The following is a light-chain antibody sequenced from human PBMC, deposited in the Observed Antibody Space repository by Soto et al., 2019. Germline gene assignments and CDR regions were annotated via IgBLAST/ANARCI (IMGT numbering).Light chain of an antibody. CDR1: QSVNIH. CDR3: HQSYSDPLS. J-gene: IGKJ5*01. V-gene: IGKV1-39*01. CDR2: AAS. Sequence: QMTQSPSSLFASVGDRVTITCRASQSVNIHLNWYQQKPGKAPKFLIHAASSLQSGVPSRFSGSGSGTDFSLTITSLQPEDFATYSCHQSYSDPLSFGHGTRLEIK.